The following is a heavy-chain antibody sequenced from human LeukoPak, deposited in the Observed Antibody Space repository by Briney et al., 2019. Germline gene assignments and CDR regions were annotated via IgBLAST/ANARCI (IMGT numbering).Heavy chain of an antibody. J-gene: IGHJ4*02. D-gene: IGHD1-26*01. CDR3: AKEYTGTFSPFPSYFDN. Sequence: GGSRRLSCAASGFTFSSYGMHWVRQAPGKGLEWVAVISYDGSNKYYADSVKGRFTISGDNSKNTLYLQMNSLRAEDTAIYYCAKEYTGTFSPFPSYFDNWGQGTLVTVSS. V-gene: IGHV3-30*18. CDR1: GFTFSSYG. CDR2: ISYDGSNK.